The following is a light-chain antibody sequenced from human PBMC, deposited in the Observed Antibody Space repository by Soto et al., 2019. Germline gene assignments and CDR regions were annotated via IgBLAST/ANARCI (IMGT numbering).Light chain of an antibody. CDR1: QSISSY. J-gene: IGKJ1*01. CDR2: AAS. V-gene: IGKV1-39*01. Sequence: DYQLPQSTSSLSASVGDRVPIPCRSRQSISSYLNWYQKQPGTAPKLLIYAASSLQNGVPSRFSGGGSRTDFPPTISRLQPDDFATYYCQQYNSYWTFGQGTKVDIK. CDR3: QQYNSYWT.